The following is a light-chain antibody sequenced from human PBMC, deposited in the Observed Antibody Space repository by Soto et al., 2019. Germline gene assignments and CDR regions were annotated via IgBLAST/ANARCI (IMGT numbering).Light chain of an antibody. Sequence: DIQMTQSPSTLSASVGDRVTITCRASQSISSWLAWYQQKPGKAPKLLIYDASSLESGVPSRFSGSGSGTEVTLTISSLQPDDVATYYCQQYNSYSPKTFGQGTKVEIK. J-gene: IGKJ1*01. CDR3: QQYNSYSPKT. CDR1: QSISSW. V-gene: IGKV1-5*01. CDR2: DAS.